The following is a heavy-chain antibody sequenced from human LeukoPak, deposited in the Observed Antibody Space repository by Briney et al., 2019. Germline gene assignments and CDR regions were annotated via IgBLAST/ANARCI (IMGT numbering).Heavy chain of an antibody. D-gene: IGHD3-3*01. CDR2: ISAYNGNT. CDR3: ARPYYDFWSGYYGYYYYYMDV. V-gene: IGHV1-18*01. J-gene: IGHJ6*03. Sequence: WASVKVSCKASGYTFTSYGISWVRQAPGQGLEWMGWISAYNGNTNYAQKLQGRVTMTTDTSTSTAYMELRSLRSDDTAVYYCARPYYDFWSGYYGYYYYYMDVWGKGTTVTVSS. CDR1: GYTFTSYG.